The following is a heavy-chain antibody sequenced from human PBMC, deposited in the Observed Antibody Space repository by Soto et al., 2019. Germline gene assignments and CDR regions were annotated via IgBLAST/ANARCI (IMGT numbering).Heavy chain of an antibody. CDR2: ISAYNCNT. V-gene: IGHV1-18*01. Sequence: QVQLVQSGAEVKKPGASVKVSCKASGYTFTSYGISWVRQAPGQGLEWMGWISAYNCNTNYAQKLQGRVTMTTDTSTSTAYMELRSLRSDDTAVYYCARDPGARDIVVVPASLYYYYYGMDVWGQGTTVTVSS. CDR3: ARDPGARDIVVVPASLYYYYYGMDV. J-gene: IGHJ6*02. D-gene: IGHD2-2*01. CDR1: GYTFTSYG.